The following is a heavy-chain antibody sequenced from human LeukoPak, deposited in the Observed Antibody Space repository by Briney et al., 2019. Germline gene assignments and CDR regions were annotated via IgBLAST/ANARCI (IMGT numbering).Heavy chain of an antibody. CDR1: EFTFSSYA. J-gene: IGHJ4*02. D-gene: IGHD6-13*01. Sequence: PGGSLRLSCAASEFTFSSYAMQWVRQAPGKGLEWVSGISASGDRIWYADSVKGRFTISRDNSKNTLYLQMNSLRAEDTAVYYCAKAHRRLGVIAAPDFDYWGQGTLVTVSS. CDR2: ISASGDRI. CDR3: AKAHRRLGVIAAPDFDY. V-gene: IGHV3-23*01.